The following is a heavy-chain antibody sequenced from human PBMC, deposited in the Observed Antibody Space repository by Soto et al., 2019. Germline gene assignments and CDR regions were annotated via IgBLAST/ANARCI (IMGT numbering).Heavy chain of an antibody. CDR1: GGSISSSSYY. CDR2: IYDSGST. D-gene: IGHD1-1*01. V-gene: IGHV4-39*01. Sequence: SETLSLTCTVSGGSISSSSYYWGWIRQPPGKGLEWIGSIYDSGSTYYNPSLKSRATISVDTSKNQFSLRLSSVTAADTAVYYCARHDGRYRSLDYWGQGTLVTVSS. CDR3: ARHDGRYRSLDY. J-gene: IGHJ4*02.